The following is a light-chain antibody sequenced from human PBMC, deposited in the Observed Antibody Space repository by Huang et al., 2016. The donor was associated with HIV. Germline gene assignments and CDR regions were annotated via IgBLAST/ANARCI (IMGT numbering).Light chain of an antibody. J-gene: IGKJ5*01. Sequence: AMTQTPLSLSVTPGQPASLSCKSSQSLQHSDGKTYLYWYLQKPGQSPKLLIYEASSRFSGVPDRFSGSGSGTDFTLNISRVEAEDVGVYYCMQGRHLPPITFGQGTRVDIK. CDR2: EAS. CDR1: QSLQHSDGKTY. V-gene: IGKV2-29*02. CDR3: MQGRHLPPIT.